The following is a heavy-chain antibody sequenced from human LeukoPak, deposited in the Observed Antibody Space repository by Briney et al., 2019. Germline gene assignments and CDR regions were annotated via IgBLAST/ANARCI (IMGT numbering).Heavy chain of an antibody. J-gene: IGHJ4*02. CDR2: ISYSGGT. CDR3: ARDAVARVGYLYYFDY. CDR1: GGSISTYY. D-gene: IGHD5-24*01. V-gene: IGHV4-59*01. Sequence: PSETLSLTCIVSGGSISTYYWNWIRQPPGKGLEWIGDISYSGGTNYNPSLKSRVTISIDTSKNQFSLKLSSVSAADTAVYYCARDAVARVGYLYYFDYWGQGTLVTVSS.